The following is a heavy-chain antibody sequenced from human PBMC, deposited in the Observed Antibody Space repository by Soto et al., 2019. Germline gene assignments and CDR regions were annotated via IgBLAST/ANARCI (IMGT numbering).Heavy chain of an antibody. CDR3: ARRRAGNPDDWFDP. D-gene: IGHD6-13*01. Sequence: PGDSLKISCKSSGYDFSTYWIGWVRQMPGKGLEWVAIIYPGDSITKYDSNTRYSPSFQGQVTISVDRSISTAYLQWSSLKASETAMYYCARRRAGNPDDWFDPWGQGTLVTVSS. CDR1: GYDFSTYW. V-gene: IGHV5-51*01. CDR2: IYPGDSITKYDSNT. J-gene: IGHJ5*02.